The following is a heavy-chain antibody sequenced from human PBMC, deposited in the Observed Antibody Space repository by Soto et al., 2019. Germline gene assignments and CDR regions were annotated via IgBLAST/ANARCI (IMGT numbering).Heavy chain of an antibody. CDR2: IYYSGST. D-gene: IGHD6-6*01. V-gene: IGHV4-59*01. Sequence: SETLSLTCTVSGGSISSYYWSWIRLPPWKGLEWIGYIYYSGSTNYNPSLKSRVTISVDTSKNQFSLKLSSVTAADTAVYYCASAHSSSPGWFDPWGQGTLVTVSS. CDR3: ASAHSSSPGWFDP. CDR1: GGSISSYY. J-gene: IGHJ5*02.